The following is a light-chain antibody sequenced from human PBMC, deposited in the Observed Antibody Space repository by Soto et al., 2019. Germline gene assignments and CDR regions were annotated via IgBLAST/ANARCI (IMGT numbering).Light chain of an antibody. CDR3: AAWDDSLIGPYMM. CDR2: RDN. CDR1: SSNIGSNA. V-gene: IGLV1-44*01. J-gene: IGLJ3*02. Sequence: QSVLTQPPSASGTPGQRVTISCSGSSSNIGSNAVNWYQQLPGTAPKLLIYRDNQRPTGVPDRFSGSRSGTSASLAIRGLQSEDEAAYYCAAWDDSLIGPYMMFGGGTKLTVL.